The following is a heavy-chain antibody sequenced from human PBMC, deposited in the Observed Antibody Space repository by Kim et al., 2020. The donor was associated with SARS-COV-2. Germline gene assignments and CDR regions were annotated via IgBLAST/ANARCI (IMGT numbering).Heavy chain of an antibody. V-gene: IGHV3-7*01. Sequence: GGSLRLSCAASGFTFSSYWMSWVRQAPGKGLEWVANIKQDGSEKYYVDSVKGRFTISRDNAKNSLYLQMNSLRAEDTAVYYCARVAEDIVATIEGLAQTYYFDYWGQGTLVTVSS. J-gene: IGHJ4*02. CDR2: IKQDGSEK. CDR3: ARVAEDIVATIEGLAQTYYFDY. CDR1: GFTFSSYW. D-gene: IGHD5-12*01.